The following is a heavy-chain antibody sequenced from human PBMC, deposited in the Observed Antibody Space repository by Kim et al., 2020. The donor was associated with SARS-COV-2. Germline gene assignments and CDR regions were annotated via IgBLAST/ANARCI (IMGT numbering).Heavy chain of an antibody. CDR3: ARGGGIRGPAPTDWFDP. D-gene: IGHD3-16*01. V-gene: IGHV4-59*09. Sequence: KSRVTISVDTSKNQFSLKLSSVTAADTAVYYCARGGGIRGPAPTDWFDPWGQGTLVTVSS. J-gene: IGHJ5*02.